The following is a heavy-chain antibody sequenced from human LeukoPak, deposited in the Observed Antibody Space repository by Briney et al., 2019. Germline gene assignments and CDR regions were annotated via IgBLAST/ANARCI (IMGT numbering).Heavy chain of an antibody. CDR2: ISSGGNIM. V-gene: IGHV3-48*01. CDR3: ARGAQWPY. D-gene: IGHD6-19*01. Sequence: GGSLRLSCAASGFTFSSYGMNWVRQAPGKGLEWVSYISSGGNIMNYADSVKGRFTTSRDNAKNSLYLQMNSLRAEDTAVYYCARGAQWPYWGQGTLVTVSS. CDR1: GFTFSSYG. J-gene: IGHJ4*02.